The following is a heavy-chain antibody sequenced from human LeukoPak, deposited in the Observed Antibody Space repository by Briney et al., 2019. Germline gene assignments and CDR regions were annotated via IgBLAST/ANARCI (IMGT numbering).Heavy chain of an antibody. V-gene: IGHV1-69*04. CDR2: IIPILDLT. Sequence: SVKVSCKASGGTVTNYAINWLRQAPGQGPEWMGRIIPILDLTEYAQKFQGRLTITAEKSTSTAYMELSSLRSDDTATYYCAGSYGSGSYCDYWGQGTPVTVSS. CDR3: AGSYGSGSYCDY. D-gene: IGHD3-10*01. CDR1: GGTVTNYA. J-gene: IGHJ4*02.